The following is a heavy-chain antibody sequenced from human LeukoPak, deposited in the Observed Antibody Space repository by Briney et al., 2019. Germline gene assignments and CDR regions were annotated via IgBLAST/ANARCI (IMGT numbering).Heavy chain of an antibody. Sequence: GASVKVSCKASGYTFTGYYIHWVRQAPGQGLEWMGWINPNSGATYYAQKFQGRVIMTRDTSLNTAYMEVSILSSDDTAVYYCARDRGYSSGYYRTYGAFDIWAKGHWSPSLQ. V-gene: IGHV1-2*02. CDR3: ARDRGYSSGYYRTYGAFDI. CDR2: INPNSGAT. CDR1: GYTFTGYY. D-gene: IGHD6-19*01. J-gene: IGHJ3*02.